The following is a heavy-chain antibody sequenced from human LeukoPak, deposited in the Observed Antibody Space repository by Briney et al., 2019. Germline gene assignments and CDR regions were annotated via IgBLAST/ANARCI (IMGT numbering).Heavy chain of an antibody. V-gene: IGHV4-39*01. J-gene: IGHJ4*02. CDR2: IYYSGST. Sequence: SETLSLTCTVSGGSISSSSYYWGWIRQPPGKALEWIGTIYYSGSTYYNPSLESRVTISVDTSKNQFSLKMSSVTAADTAVYYCARWGSTINFDYWGQGTLVTVSS. CDR1: GGSISSSSYY. D-gene: IGHD2-2*01. CDR3: ARWGSTINFDY.